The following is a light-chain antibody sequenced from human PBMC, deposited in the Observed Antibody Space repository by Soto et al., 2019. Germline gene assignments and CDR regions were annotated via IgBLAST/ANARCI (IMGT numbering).Light chain of an antibody. J-gene: IGKJ1*01. CDR3: QQCHRYLT. CDR1: QRVNRL. CDR2: GAS. V-gene: IGKV1-5*01. Sequence: DIQMTQSPSTLSAAVGDRVTISCRASQRVNRLLAWYQQKPGKAPKLLISGASSLQSGVPSRFSGSASGTEFTLTISSLQPDDIATYYCQQCHRYLTFGQGTKVDI.